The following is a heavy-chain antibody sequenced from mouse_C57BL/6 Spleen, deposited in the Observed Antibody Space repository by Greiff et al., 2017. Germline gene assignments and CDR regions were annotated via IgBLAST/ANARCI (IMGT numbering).Heavy chain of an antibody. CDR2: IDPNSGGT. CDR3: ARLAGGYETWFAY. Sequence: QVQLQQPGAELVKPGASVKLSCKASGYTFTSYWMHWVKQRPGRGLEWTGRIDPNSGGTKYNEKFKSKATLTVDKPSSTAYMQLSSLTSEDSAVYYCARLAGGYETWFAYWGQGALVTVSA. J-gene: IGHJ3*01. CDR1: GYTFTSYW. D-gene: IGHD2-2*01. V-gene: IGHV1-72*01.